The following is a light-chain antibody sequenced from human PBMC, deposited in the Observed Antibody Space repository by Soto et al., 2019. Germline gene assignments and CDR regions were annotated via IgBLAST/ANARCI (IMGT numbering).Light chain of an antibody. Sequence: DVVMTQSPLSLPVTLGQPASISCRSSQSLVHSNGNTYLNWFQQRPGQSPRRLLYKVSIRDSGVPNRFRGIGSGTDFTLKISRVEADDVGVYYCMQGTHWPRTFGQGTKVEIK. CDR2: KVS. CDR3: MQGTHWPRT. V-gene: IGKV2-30*02. J-gene: IGKJ1*01. CDR1: QSLVHSNGNTY.